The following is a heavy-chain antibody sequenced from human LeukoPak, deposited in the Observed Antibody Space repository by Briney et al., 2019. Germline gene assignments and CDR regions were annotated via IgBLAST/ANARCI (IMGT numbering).Heavy chain of an antibody. D-gene: IGHD2-2*02. V-gene: IGHV1-2*02. Sequence: ASVKVSCKASGYTFTGYYMHWVRQAPGQGLEWMGWINPNSGGTNYAQKFQGRVTMTRDTSISTAYMELSRLRSDDTAVYYCARDVKEGYSSSTSCYKSVWFDPWGQGTLVTVSS. CDR1: GYTFTGYY. J-gene: IGHJ5*02. CDR3: ARDVKEGYSSSTSCYKSVWFDP. CDR2: INPNSGGT.